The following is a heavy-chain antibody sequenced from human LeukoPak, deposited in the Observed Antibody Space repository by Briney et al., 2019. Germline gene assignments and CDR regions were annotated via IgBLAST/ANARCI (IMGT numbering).Heavy chain of an antibody. CDR3: TTDGRVASAATRPTYYYGMDV. CDR1: GFTFSNYN. Sequence: KAGGPLRLSCAASGFTFSNYNINWVRQAPGKGLEWVSCISSRGSYIYYADSVKGRFTISRDNAKNSLYLQMNSLRAEDTAVYYCTTDGRVASAATRPTYYYGMDVWGQGTTVIVSS. V-gene: IGHV3-21*01. J-gene: IGHJ6*02. D-gene: IGHD2-15*01. CDR2: ISSRGSYI.